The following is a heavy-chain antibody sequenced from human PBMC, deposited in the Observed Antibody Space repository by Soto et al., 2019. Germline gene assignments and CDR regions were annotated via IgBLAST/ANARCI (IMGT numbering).Heavy chain of an antibody. CDR2: INHSGST. CDR1: GGSFSGYY. V-gene: IGHV4-34*01. Sequence: QVQLQQWGAGLLKPSETLSLTCAVYGGSFSGYYWSWIRQPPGKGLEWIGEINHSGSTNYNPSLTSLDTISVXXSXNXXSLKLSSVTAADTAVYYCARARIAGLSMPYRTHDYWGQGTLVTVSS. D-gene: IGHD6-13*01. J-gene: IGHJ4*02. CDR3: ARARIAGLSMPYRTHDY.